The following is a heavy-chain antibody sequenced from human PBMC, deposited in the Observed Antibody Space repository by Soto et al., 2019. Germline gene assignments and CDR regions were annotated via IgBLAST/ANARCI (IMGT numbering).Heavy chain of an antibody. CDR3: ARAEMATIRGGMDV. D-gene: IGHD5-12*01. Sequence: QVQLQESGPGLVKPSQTLSLTCTVSGGSISSGGYYWSWIRQHPGKGLEWIGYIYYSGSTYYNPSLKSRVTIAVDTSKNRFSLKLSSVTAADTAVYYCARAEMATIRGGMDVWGEGTTVTVSS. V-gene: IGHV4-31*03. J-gene: IGHJ6*04. CDR1: GGSISSGGYY. CDR2: IYYSGST.